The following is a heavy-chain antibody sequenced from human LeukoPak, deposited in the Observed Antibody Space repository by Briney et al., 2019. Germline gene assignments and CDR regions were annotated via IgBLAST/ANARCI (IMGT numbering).Heavy chain of an antibody. CDR1: GYTFTSYG. V-gene: IGHV1-18*01. CDR3: ARVTGWYTYRDFDY. CDR2: ISAYNGNT. J-gene: IGHJ4*02. D-gene: IGHD6-19*01. Sequence: ASVKVSCKASGYTFTSYGISWVRQAPGQGLEWMGWISAYNGNTNYAQKLQGRVTMTTDTSTSTAYMQLRSLRSDDTAVYYCARVTGWYTYRDFDYWGQGTLVTVSS.